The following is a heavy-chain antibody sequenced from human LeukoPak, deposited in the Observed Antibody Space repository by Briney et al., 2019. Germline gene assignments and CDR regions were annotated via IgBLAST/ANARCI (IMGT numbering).Heavy chain of an antibody. Sequence: KTGGSLRLSCAASGFTFSSYSMNWVRQAPGKGLEWVSSISSSSSYIYYADSVKGRFTISRDNAKNSLYLQMNSLRAEDTAVHYCALTNYGGNSPFGDYWGQGTLVTVSS. CDR3: ALTNYGGNSPFGDY. CDR2: ISSSSSYI. V-gene: IGHV3-21*01. CDR1: GFTFSSYS. D-gene: IGHD4-23*01. J-gene: IGHJ4*02.